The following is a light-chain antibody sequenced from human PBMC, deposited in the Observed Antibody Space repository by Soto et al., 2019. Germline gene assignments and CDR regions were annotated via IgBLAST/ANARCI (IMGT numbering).Light chain of an antibody. CDR3: QQYGSSPKT. V-gene: IGKV3-20*01. CDR2: GAS. CDR1: QSVSSSY. Sequence: EIVLTQSPGTLSLSPGERATLSCRASQSVSSSYLAWYQQKPGQAPRLLIYGASRRATGIPDRFSGSGSGTDFTITISRLQPEDFAGYYCQQYGSSPKTFGQGTCLEIK. J-gene: IGKJ5*01.